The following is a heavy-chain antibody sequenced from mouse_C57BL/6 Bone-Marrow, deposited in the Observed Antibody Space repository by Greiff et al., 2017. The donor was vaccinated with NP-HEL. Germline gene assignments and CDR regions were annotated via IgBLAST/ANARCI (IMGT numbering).Heavy chain of an antibody. J-gene: IGHJ4*01. V-gene: IGHV5-9*01. CDR2: ISGGGGNT. D-gene: IGHD2-1*01. CDR1: GFTFSSYT. CDR3: ARPPYGNFPYYYAMDY. Sequence: EVQRVESGGGLVKPGGSLKLSCAASGFTFSSYTMSWVRQTPEKRLEWVATISGGGGNTYYPDRVKGRFTISRDNAKNTLYLQMSSLRAEDTALYYCARPPYGNFPYYYAMDYWGQGTSVTVSS.